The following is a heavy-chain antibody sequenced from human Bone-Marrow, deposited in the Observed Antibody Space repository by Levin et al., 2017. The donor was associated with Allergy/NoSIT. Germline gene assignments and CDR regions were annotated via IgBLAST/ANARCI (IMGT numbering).Heavy chain of an antibody. CDR1: GFSLSTSGVG. J-gene: IGHJ5*02. CDR3: GHSHEGITMVRGVIITVDWFDP. V-gene: IGHV2-5*02. CDR2: IYWDDDK. Sequence: SGPTLVKPTQTLTLTCTFSGFSLSTSGVGVGWIRQPPGKALEWLALIYWDDDKRYRPSLKSRLTITKDTSKNQVVLTMTNMDPVDTATDYCGHSHEGITMVRGVIITVDWFDPWGQGTLVTVSS. D-gene: IGHD3-10*01.